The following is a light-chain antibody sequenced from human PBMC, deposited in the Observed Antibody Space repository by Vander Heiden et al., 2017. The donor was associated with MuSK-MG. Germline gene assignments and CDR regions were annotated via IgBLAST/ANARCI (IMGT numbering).Light chain of an antibody. V-gene: IGKV1-39*01. J-gene: IGKJ3*01. Sequence: DIQMTQSPSSLSASVGDRVTITCRASQTINSYLNWYKQKPGKAPKLLIYGVSTLQRGVKSRFSGSGDGTDFTLTISSRQPEDFATYYCQQRDRTLGELTFGHGTKVEIK. CDR1: QTINSY. CDR3: QQRDRTLGELT. CDR2: GVS.